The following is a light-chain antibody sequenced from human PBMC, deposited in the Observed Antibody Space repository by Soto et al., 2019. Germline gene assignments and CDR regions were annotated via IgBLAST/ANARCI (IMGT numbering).Light chain of an antibody. Sequence: DIQMTQSPSSVSASVGDTVTITCLASQGISTYLAWYQQKPGKAPKNLIYGASTLQSGVPSRFSGSGSGTDFTLTISRLEPEDFAVYYCQQYGSSALTFGGGTKVDIK. V-gene: IGKV1-9*01. CDR3: QQYGSSALT. J-gene: IGKJ4*01. CDR2: GAS. CDR1: QGISTY.